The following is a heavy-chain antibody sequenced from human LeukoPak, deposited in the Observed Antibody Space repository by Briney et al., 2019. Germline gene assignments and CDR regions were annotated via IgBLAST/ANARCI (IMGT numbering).Heavy chain of an antibody. J-gene: IGHJ4*02. CDR1: GFTFSTYG. V-gene: IGHV3-23*01. Sequence: PGGTLRLSCVASGFTFSTYGMSWVRQAPGKGLAWVSAISGSGGSTYYADSVKGRFTVSRDNSKNTLYLQMNSLRANDTAVYYCARGVGVRGVISQPLEYWGLGTLVTVSS. CDR3: ARGVGVRGVISQPLEY. CDR2: ISGSGGST. D-gene: IGHD3-10*01.